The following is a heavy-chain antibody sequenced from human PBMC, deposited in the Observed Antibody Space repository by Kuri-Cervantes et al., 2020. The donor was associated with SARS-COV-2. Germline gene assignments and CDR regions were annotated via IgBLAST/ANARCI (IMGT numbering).Heavy chain of an antibody. CDR1: GFTFSSYW. J-gene: IGHJ4*02. CDR2: IKHDGGEE. CDR3: ARDMQILTGHYSLNFDY. D-gene: IGHD3-9*01. V-gene: IGHV3-7*05. Sequence: GESLKISCAVSGFTFSSYWMSWVRQAPGKGLEWVADIKHDGGEEYYVDSAKGRFTISRDNAKNSLYLQMHSLRAEDTAVYCCARDMQILTGHYSLNFDYWGQGTLVTVSS.